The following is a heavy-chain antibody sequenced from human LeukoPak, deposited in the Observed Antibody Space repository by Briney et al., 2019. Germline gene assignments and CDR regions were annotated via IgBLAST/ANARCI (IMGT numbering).Heavy chain of an antibody. CDR3: ARGGYYYDSSGYYVH. CDR1: GGTFSSYA. V-gene: IGHV1-69*04. J-gene: IGHJ4*02. D-gene: IGHD3-22*01. CDR2: IIPILGIA. Sequence: GASVKVSCKASGGTFSSYAISWVRQAPGQGLEWMGRIIPILGIANYAQKFQGRVTITADKSTSTAYMELSSLRSEDTAVYYCARGGYYYDSSGYYVHWGQGTLVTVSS.